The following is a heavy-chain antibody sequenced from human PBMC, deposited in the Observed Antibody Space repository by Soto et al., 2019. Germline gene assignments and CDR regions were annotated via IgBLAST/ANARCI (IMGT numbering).Heavy chain of an antibody. Sequence: QVQMEQSGGGVVQPGRSLRLSCAASGFSLTSYGLQWVRQAPGKGLEWVAVMWSDGAKTAYADSVKGRFIVSRDTSENSVHMQMNSLRGEDTAVYYSSRGRRNPPSVYYYFYMDVWGTGSTVTVS. CDR1: GFSLTSYG. D-gene: IGHD1-1*01. CDR2: MWSDGAKT. CDR3: SRGRRNPPSVYYYFYMDV. J-gene: IGHJ6*03. V-gene: IGHV3-33*01.